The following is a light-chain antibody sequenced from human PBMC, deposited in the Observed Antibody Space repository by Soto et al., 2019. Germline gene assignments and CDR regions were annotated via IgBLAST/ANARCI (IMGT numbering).Light chain of an antibody. J-gene: IGLJ3*02. CDR3: AAWDDSLNGPR. V-gene: IGLV1-44*01. CDR2: SNN. CDR1: SSNIGRNS. Sequence: QPVLTQPPSTSGTPGQRVSISCSGSSSNIGRNSVNWYQQLPGTAPKLLIYSNNQRPSGVPDRFSGSKSGTAASLAISGLQSEDEADYYCAAWDDSLNGPRFGGGTQLTVL.